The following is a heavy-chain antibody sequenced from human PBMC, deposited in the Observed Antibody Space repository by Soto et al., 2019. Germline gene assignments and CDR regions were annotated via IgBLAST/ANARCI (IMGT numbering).Heavy chain of an antibody. CDR3: VRLNGTTYYYYYYGLDV. CDR1: GFTFGTYA. CDR2: ISGSGGSA. D-gene: IGHD1-7*01. Sequence: EVQLLESGGGLVQPGGSLRLSCAASGFTFGTYAMSWVRQAPGKGLEWVSAISGSGGSAYYADSVKGRFTMSSDNSKTTLFLQMLSLRAYDTAVYYCVRLNGTTYYYYYYGLDVWGQGTMVTVSS. J-gene: IGHJ6*02. V-gene: IGHV3-23*01.